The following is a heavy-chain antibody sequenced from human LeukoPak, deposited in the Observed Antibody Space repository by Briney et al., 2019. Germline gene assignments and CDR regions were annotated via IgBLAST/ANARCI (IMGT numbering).Heavy chain of an antibody. CDR1: GGSISSSSYY. CDR2: IYYSGST. D-gene: IGHD6-13*01. V-gene: IGHV4-39*01. CDR3: ARQLLAAAGLPFDY. J-gene: IGHJ4*02. Sequence: SETLSLTCTVSGGSISSSSYYWGWIRQPPGKGLEWIGSIYYSGSTYYNPSLKSRVTISVDTSKNQFSLKLSSVTAADTAVYCCARQLLAAAGLPFDYWGQGTLVTVSS.